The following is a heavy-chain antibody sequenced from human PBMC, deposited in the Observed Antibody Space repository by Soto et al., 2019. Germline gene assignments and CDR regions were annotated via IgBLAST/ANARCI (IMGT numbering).Heavy chain of an antibody. D-gene: IGHD6-6*01. CDR1: GGSISSSSYY. Sequence: PSETLSLTCTVSGGSISSSSYYWGWIRQPPGKGLEWIGSIYYSGNTYYNPTLKSRVTISVDTSKNKFSLKLSSVTAADTAVYYCAGHLTGRSSSPYYYYGMDVWGQGTPVTVSS. J-gene: IGHJ6*02. CDR2: IYYSGNT. V-gene: IGHV4-39*01. CDR3: AGHLTGRSSSPYYYYGMDV.